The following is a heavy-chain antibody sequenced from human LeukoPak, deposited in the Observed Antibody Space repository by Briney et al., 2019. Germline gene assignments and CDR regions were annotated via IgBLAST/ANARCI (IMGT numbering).Heavy chain of an antibody. CDR1: GFTFSSYG. D-gene: IGHD3-10*02. J-gene: IGHJ6*04. CDR3: AELGITMIGGV. Sequence: GGTLRLSCAASGFTFSSYGMSWVRQAPGKGLEWVSAIIGSGDSTYYADSVKGRFTISRDNAKNSLYLQMNSLRAEDTAVYYCAELGITMIGGVWGKGTTVTISS. CDR2: IIGSGDST. V-gene: IGHV3-23*01.